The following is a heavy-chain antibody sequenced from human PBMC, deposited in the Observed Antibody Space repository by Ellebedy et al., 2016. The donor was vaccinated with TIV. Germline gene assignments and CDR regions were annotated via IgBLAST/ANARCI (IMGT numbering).Heavy chain of an antibody. Sequence: GESLKISCAASGFTFRNYWLNWVRQAPGEGLEWVADINQDGSEKNYVDSVKGRFAISRDNAKNSLYLQMNSLRGEYTAVYYCARGTVVAGIDYWGQGTLVTVSS. J-gene: IGHJ4*02. D-gene: IGHD6-19*01. CDR2: INQDGSEK. V-gene: IGHV3-7*03. CDR1: GFTFRNYW. CDR3: ARGTVVAGIDY.